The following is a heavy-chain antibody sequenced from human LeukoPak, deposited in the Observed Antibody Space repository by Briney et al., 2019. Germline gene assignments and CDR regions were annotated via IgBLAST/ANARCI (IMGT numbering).Heavy chain of an antibody. D-gene: IGHD3-10*01. V-gene: IGHV3-30*02. CDR2: IPSDGYNQ. CDR1: GFYFNNYG. CDR3: VKDTGRGDF. Sequence: GESLRFSCAASGFYFNNYGMHWVRQAPGKRLEWVTFIPSDGYNQYYADSVKGRFTISRDNSRNTLYLQMNGLRVEDTAVYYCVKDTGRGDFWGQGTLVTVSS. J-gene: IGHJ4*02.